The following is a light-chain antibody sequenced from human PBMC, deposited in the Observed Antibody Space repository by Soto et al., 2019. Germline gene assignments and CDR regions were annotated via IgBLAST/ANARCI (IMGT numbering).Light chain of an antibody. CDR2: GPS. Sequence: EIVMMQSPATLSVSPGERATLSCRASQSVSGDLAWYQQKPGQAPRLLIYGPSTRSTGIPARFSGSGSGTEFTLTISGLQSEDFAIYFCQQYKSWPITFGQGTRLEIK. J-gene: IGKJ5*01. CDR1: QSVSGD. V-gene: IGKV3-15*01. CDR3: QQYKSWPIT.